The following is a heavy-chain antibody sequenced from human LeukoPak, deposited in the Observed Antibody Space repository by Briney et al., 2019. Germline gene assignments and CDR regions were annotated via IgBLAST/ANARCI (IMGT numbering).Heavy chain of an antibody. J-gene: IGHJ4*02. CDR3: AAFGIAAAEDLFDY. CDR2: INPSGGST. D-gene: IGHD6-13*01. CDR1: GYTFTSYY. V-gene: IGHV1-46*01. Sequence: ASVKVSCKASGYTFTSYYMHWVRQAPGQGLEWVGIINPSGGSTICAQKFQGRVTMTRDTSTSTVYMELSSLRSEDTAVYYCAAFGIAAAEDLFDYWGQGTLVTVSS.